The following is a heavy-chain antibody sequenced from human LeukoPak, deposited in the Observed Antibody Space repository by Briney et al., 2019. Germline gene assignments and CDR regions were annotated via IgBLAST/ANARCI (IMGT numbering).Heavy chain of an antibody. J-gene: IGHJ4*02. V-gene: IGHV3-7*01. D-gene: IGHD1-26*01. CDR1: GFTFSSYW. Sequence: LTGGSLRLSCAASGFTFSSYWMSWVRQAPGKGLEWVANIKQDGSEKYYVDSVKGRFTISRDNAKNSLYLQMNSLRAEDTAVYYCARDLIVGATLWFDYWGQGTLVTVSS. CDR2: IKQDGSEK. CDR3: ARDLIVGATLWFDY.